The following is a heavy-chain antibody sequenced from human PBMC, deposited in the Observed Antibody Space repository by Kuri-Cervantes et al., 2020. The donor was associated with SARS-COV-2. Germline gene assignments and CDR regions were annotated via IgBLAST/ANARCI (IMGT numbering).Heavy chain of an antibody. CDR1: GYYISSGYY. J-gene: IGHJ4*02. CDR2: IYHSGST. D-gene: IGHD6-13*01. Sequence: ESLKVTCGVSGYYISSGYYWSWIRQPPGKGLEWVGYIYHSGSTYYNPSLKSRVTISVDRSKNQFSLKLSSATAADTAVYYCARASRVGIAASGLYYWGQGTLVTVSS. CDR3: ARASRVGIAASGLYY. V-gene: IGHV4-38-2*01.